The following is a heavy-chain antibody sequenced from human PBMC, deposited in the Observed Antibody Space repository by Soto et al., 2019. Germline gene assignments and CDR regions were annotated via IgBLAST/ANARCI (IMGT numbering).Heavy chain of an antibody. CDR1: GYSFTSYW. V-gene: IGHV5-51*01. Sequence: PGESLKISCKGSGYSFTSYWIGWVRQMPGKSLEWMGIIYPGDSDTRYSPSFQGQVTISADKSISTAYLQWSSLKASDTAMYYCARLPLSIAVAGKGEAFDIWGQGTMVTVSS. CDR2: IYPGDSDT. D-gene: IGHD6-19*01. J-gene: IGHJ3*02. CDR3: ARLPLSIAVAGKGEAFDI.